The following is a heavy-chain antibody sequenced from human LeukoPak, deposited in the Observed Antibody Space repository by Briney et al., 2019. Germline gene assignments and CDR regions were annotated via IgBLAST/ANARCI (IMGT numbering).Heavy chain of an antibody. J-gene: IGHJ4*02. Sequence: ASVKVSCKASGYTFTSYYMHWVRQAPGQGLEWMGIINPSGGSTSYAQKFQGRVTMTRDMSTSTVYMELSSLRSEDTAVYYCARDRPGIRCFDYWGQGTLVTVSS. V-gene: IGHV1-46*01. CDR3: ARDRPGIRCFDY. CDR1: GYTFTSYY. CDR2: INPSGGST. D-gene: IGHD2-2*01.